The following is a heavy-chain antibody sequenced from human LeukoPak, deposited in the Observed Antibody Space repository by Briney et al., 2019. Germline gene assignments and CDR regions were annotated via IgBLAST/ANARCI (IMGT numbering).Heavy chain of an antibody. V-gene: IGHV4-59*01. D-gene: IGHD2-2*01. Sequence: SETLSLTCAVSGGSMRNYYWSWIRQPPGKGLEWIGYTYDSGSSSYNPSLRSRVSISIDTSKNQFSLNLSSVTAADTAVYYCARAWASSWYYFDFWGQGTLVTVSS. CDR2: TYDSGSS. J-gene: IGHJ4*02. CDR1: GGSMRNYY. CDR3: ARAWASSWYYFDF.